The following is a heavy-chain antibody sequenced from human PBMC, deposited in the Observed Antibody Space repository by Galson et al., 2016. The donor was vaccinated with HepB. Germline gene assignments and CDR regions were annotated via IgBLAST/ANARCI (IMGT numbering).Heavy chain of an antibody. CDR1: GFIFSNYG. CDR3: ARRHEYCPPVGCSVDY. D-gene: IGHD2/OR15-2a*01. Sequence: SLRLSCAGSGFIFSNYGMHWVRQAPGKGLEWVAADSMDGRRKFYADSVKGRFTISRDNSNNMLFLQMRSLRTDDTAIYYCARRHEYCPPVGCSVDYWGQGTLVSVSS. CDR2: DSMDGRRK. V-gene: IGHV3-30*03. J-gene: IGHJ4*02.